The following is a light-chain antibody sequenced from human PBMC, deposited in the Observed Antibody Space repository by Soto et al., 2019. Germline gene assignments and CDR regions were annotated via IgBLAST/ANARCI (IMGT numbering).Light chain of an antibody. CDR2: GAS. CDR3: QQYETSPLP. J-gene: IGKJ3*01. CDR1: QSITNNY. V-gene: IGKV3-20*01. Sequence: EIVLTQSPGTLSLTPGERATLSCRASQSITNNYLAWYQQTAGQAPRLLIYGASNRATGIPARFRGSGSGTDFTLTISRLEPEDFAVYYCQQYETSPLPFGPGTKVDIK.